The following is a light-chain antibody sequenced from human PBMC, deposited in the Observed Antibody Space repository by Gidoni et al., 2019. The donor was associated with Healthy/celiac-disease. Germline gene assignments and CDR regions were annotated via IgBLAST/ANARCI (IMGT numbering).Light chain of an antibody. Sequence: QSALTQPPSASGPPGQPVTITCTGTRSDVGGHNYVTCYHQHPGKAPKHMIYEVSKRPSGVPDRCSGSKSGNTASLTVSGLQAEDEADYYCSSYAGSTGVFGTGTKVTVL. CDR2: EVS. CDR1: RSDVGGHNY. J-gene: IGLJ1*01. V-gene: IGLV2-8*01. CDR3: SSYAGSTGV.